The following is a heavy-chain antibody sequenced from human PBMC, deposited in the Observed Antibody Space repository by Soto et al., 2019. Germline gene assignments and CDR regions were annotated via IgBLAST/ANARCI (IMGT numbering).Heavy chain of an antibody. V-gene: IGHV4-59*01. Sequence: QVQLQESGPGLVKPSETLSLTCTVSGGSISSYYWSWIRQPPGKGLEWIGYIYYSGSTNYNPSLKRHVTISLDTSKNQCSLKLSSVTAADTAVYYCARDRGYCSGGSCYGTHAFANWDQGTMVTVSS. CDR3: ARDRGYCSGGSCYGTHAFAN. CDR2: IYYSGST. CDR1: GGSISSYY. D-gene: IGHD2-15*01. J-gene: IGHJ3*02.